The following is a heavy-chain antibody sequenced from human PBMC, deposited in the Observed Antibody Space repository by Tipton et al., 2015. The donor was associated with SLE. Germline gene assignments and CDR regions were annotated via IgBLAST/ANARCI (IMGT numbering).Heavy chain of an antibody. CDR2: ISGSGGST. CDR3: ARDGRAYYYYYMDV. CDR1: GFTFSSYA. J-gene: IGHJ6*03. V-gene: IGHV3-23*01. Sequence: SLRLSCAASGFTFSSYAMSWVRQAPGKGLEWVSAISGSGGSTYYADSVKGRFTISRDNSKNTLYLQMNSLRAEDTAVYYCARDGRAYYYYYMDVWGKGTTVTVSS. D-gene: IGHD3/OR15-3a*01.